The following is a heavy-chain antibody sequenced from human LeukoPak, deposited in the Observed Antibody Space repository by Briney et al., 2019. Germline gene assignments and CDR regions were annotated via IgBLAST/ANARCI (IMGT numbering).Heavy chain of an antibody. D-gene: IGHD6-13*01. CDR3: ARDRRGIAAAGTRGNWFDP. Sequence: GASVKVSCKASGYTFTSYYMHWVRQAPGQGLEWMGIINPSGGSTSYAQKFQGRVTMTRDTSTSTVYMELSSLRSEDTAVYYCARDRRGIAAAGTRGNWFDPWGQGTLVTVSS. CDR1: GYTFTSYY. V-gene: IGHV1-46*01. J-gene: IGHJ5*02. CDR2: INPSGGST.